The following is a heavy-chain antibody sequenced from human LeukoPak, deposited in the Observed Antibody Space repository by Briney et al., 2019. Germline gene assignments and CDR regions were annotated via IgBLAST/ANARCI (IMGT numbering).Heavy chain of an antibody. J-gene: IGHJ1*01. Sequence: ASVKVSCKASGHTFTTYGISWVRQAPGQGLEWMGWISAYNGDTNYAQNFQGRVTMTTDTSTSTAYMELRSLRSDDTAVYYCARETNDYYYGSGSYRGYFQHWGQGTLVTVSS. CDR3: ARETNDYYYGSGSYRGYFQH. V-gene: IGHV1-18*01. D-gene: IGHD3-10*01. CDR2: ISAYNGDT. CDR1: GHTFTTYG.